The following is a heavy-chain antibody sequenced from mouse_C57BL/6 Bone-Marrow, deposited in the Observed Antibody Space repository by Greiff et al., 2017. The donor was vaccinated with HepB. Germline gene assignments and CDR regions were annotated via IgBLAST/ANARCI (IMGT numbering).Heavy chain of an antibody. CDR1: GYTFTSYW. V-gene: IGHV1-50*01. J-gene: IGHJ2*01. Sequence: QVQLQQPGAELVKPGASVKLSCKASGYTFTSYWMQWVKQRPGQGLEWIGEIDPSDSYTNYNQKFKGKATLTVDTSSSTAYMQLSSLTSEESAVYYCARGWDGYYFDYWGQGTTLTVSS. CDR3: ARGWDGYYFDY. D-gene: IGHD2-3*01. CDR2: IDPSDSYT.